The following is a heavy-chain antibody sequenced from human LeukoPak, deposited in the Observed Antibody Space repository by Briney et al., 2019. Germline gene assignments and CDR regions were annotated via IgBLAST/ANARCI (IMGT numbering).Heavy chain of an antibody. CDR3: AKDPSHGYSMEV. J-gene: IGHJ6*02. CDR2: ISYDGSNK. CDR1: GFSFRNYG. V-gene: IGHV3-30*18. Sequence: PGRSLRLSCAASGFSFRNYGMQWVRQAPGKGLEWVAGISYDGSNKYYADSVKGRFTISRDNSQNTLYLQMNSLRPEDTAVYYCAKDPSHGYSMEVWGQGTTVTVSS.